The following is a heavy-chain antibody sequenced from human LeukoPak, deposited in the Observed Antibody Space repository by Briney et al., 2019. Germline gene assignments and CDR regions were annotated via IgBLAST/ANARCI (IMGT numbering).Heavy chain of an antibody. J-gene: IGHJ4*02. CDR2: INPNSGGT. Sequence: ASVKVSCKASGYTFTGYYMHWVRQAPGQGLEWMGWINPNSGGTNYAQKFQGRVTMTRDTSISTAYMELSRLRSDDTAVYYCARDLEVAVVPAAISPPGYWGQGTLVTVSS. CDR1: GYTFTGYY. D-gene: IGHD2-2*02. V-gene: IGHV1-2*02. CDR3: ARDLEVAVVPAAISPPGY.